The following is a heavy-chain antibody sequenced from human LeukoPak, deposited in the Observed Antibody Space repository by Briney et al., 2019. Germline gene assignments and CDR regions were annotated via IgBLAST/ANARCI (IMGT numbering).Heavy chain of an antibody. D-gene: IGHD4-11*01. CDR2: INPTTGDT. CDR3: ARNYSDWSDP. V-gene: IGHV1-2*02. J-gene: IGHJ5*02. Sequence: ASVKVSCKASVYTFNDYFMNWVRQAPGQGLEWMGWINPTTGDTKYSRKFQGRVTLTRDMSISTGYMELSRLKSDDTAVYYCARNYSDWSDPWGQGTLVTVSS. CDR1: VYTFNDYF.